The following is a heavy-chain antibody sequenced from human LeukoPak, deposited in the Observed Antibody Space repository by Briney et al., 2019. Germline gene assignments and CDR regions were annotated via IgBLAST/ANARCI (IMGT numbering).Heavy chain of an antibody. D-gene: IGHD3-22*01. CDR1: GFTFSRYW. CDR3: AAEKEGYYDSSGYLDY. J-gene: IGHJ4*02. Sequence: GGSLRLSCAASGFTFSRYWMSWVRQAPGKGLEWVANIKQDGSEKYYVDSVKGRFTISRDNAKNSLYLQMNSLRAEDTAVYYCAAEKEGYYDSSGYLDYWGQGTLVTVSS. V-gene: IGHV3-7*01. CDR2: IKQDGSEK.